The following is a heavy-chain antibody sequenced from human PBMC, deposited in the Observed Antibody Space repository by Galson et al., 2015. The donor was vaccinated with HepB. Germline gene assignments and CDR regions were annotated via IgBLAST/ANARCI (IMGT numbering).Heavy chain of an antibody. CDR2: INAGNGNT. CDR1: GYTFTSYA. Sequence: SVKVSCKASGYTFTSYAMHWVRQAPGQRLEWMGWINAGNGNTKYSQKFQGRVTITRDTSASTAYMELSSLRSEDTAVYYCARDIAESWIQLWQPDYWGQGTLVTVSS. D-gene: IGHD5-18*01. J-gene: IGHJ4*02. CDR3: ARDIAESWIQLWQPDY. V-gene: IGHV1-3*01.